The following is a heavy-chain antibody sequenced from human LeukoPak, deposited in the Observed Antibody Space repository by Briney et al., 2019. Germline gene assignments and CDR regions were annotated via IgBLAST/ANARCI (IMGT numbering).Heavy chain of an antibody. CDR3: ARVSEYYDFWSGPKSYFDY. D-gene: IGHD3-3*01. V-gene: IGHV1-46*01. Sequence: ASVKVSXKASGYTFTRFYTRWVRQAPGQGLEWMGMINPSGDTTNYAQKFQGSIAMTRDTSTSTVYMELSSLRSEDTAVYYCARVSEYYDFWSGPKSYFDYWGQGTLVTVSS. CDR1: GYTFTRFY. CDR2: INPSGDTT. J-gene: IGHJ4*02.